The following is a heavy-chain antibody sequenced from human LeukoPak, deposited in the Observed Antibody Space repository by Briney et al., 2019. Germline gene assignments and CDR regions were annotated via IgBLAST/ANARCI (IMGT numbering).Heavy chain of an antibody. D-gene: IGHD1-26*01. V-gene: IGHV3-23*01. J-gene: IGHJ6*03. CDR2: ISGSGGST. CDR3: AKCEWEPLSDYYYYMDV. CDR1: GFTFSSYA. Sequence: AGGSLRLSCAASGFTFSSYAMSWVRQAPGKGLEWVSAISGSGGSTYYADSVKGRFTISRDNSKNTLYLQMNSLRAEDTAVYYCAKCEWEPLSDYYYYMDVWGKGTTVTVSS.